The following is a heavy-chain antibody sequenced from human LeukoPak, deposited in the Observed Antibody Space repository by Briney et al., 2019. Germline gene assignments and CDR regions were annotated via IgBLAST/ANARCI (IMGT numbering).Heavy chain of an antibody. CDR3: ALSSTARGGFDS. V-gene: IGHV3-9*01. J-gene: IGHJ4*02. Sequence: GRSLRLSCAASGFTFDDYAMHWVRQAPGKGLEWVSGISWNSGSIGYADSVKGRFTISRDNAKNSLYLQMNSLRAEDTAVYYCALSSTARGGFDSWGQGTLVTVSS. D-gene: IGHD2-2*01. CDR1: GFTFDDYA. CDR2: ISWNSGSI.